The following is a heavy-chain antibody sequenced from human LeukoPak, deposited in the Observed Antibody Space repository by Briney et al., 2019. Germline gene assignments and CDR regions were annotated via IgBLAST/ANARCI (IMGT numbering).Heavy chain of an antibody. CDR3: ARGITIFGVVISYYYYYMDV. J-gene: IGHJ6*03. Sequence: SETLSLTCAVYGGSFSGYYWSWIRQPPGKGLEWIGEINHSGSTNYNPSLKSRVTISVDTSKNQFSLKLSSVTAADTAVYYCARGITIFGVVISYYYYYMDVWAKGPRSPSP. CDR2: INHSGST. CDR1: GGSFSGYY. D-gene: IGHD3-3*01. V-gene: IGHV4-34*01.